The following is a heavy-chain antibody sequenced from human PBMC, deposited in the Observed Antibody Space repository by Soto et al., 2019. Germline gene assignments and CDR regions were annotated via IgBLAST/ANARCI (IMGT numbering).Heavy chain of an antibody. CDR2: IYSGGST. Sequence: EVQLVESGGGLVQPGGSLRLSCAASGFTVSSNYMSWVRQAPGKGLEWVSVIYSGGSTYYADSVKGRFTISRHNSKNTLYLLMNSLRAEDTAVYYCARDFRPPYGVRYFDYWGQGTVVTVSS. V-gene: IGHV3-53*04. J-gene: IGHJ4*02. D-gene: IGHD4-17*01. CDR3: ARDFRPPYGVRYFDY. CDR1: GFTVSSNY.